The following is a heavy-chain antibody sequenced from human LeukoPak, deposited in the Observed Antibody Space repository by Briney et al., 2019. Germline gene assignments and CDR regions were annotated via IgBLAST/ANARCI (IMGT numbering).Heavy chain of an antibody. CDR2: ISYDGSNK. CDR1: GFTFSSYA. D-gene: IGHD3-3*01. J-gene: IGHJ4*02. V-gene: IGHV3-30*04. CDR3: ARLVEWLPDY. Sequence: PGGSLRLSCAASGFTFSSYAMHWVRQAPGKGLEWMAVISYDGSNKYYADSVKGRFTISRDNSKNTLYLQMNSLRAEDTAVYYCARLVEWLPDYWGQGTLVTVSS.